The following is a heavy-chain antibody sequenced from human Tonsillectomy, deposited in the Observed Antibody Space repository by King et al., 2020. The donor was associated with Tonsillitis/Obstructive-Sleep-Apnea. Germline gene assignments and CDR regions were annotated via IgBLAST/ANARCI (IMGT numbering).Heavy chain of an antibody. V-gene: IGHV4-34*01. CDR3: ARDRGAFGAAAGTYFQH. J-gene: IGHJ1*01. CDR2: INHSGST. Sequence: VQLQQWGAGLLKPSETLSLTCAVYGGSFSGYYWSWIRQPPGKGLEWIGEINHSGSTNYNPSLKSRVTISLDTSKNQFSLKLSSVTAADTAVYYCARDRGAFGAAAGTYFQHWGQGTLVTVSS. CDR1: GGSFSGYY. D-gene: IGHD6-13*01.